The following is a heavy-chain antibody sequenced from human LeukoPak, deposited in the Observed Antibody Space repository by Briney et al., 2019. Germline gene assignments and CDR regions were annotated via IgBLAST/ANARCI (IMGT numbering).Heavy chain of an antibody. D-gene: IGHD3-9*01. CDR1: GGSFSGYY. J-gene: IGHJ5*02. CDR3: ARAPWLLNSFDP. CDR2: INHSGST. V-gene: IGHV4-34*01. Sequence: SETLSLTCAVYGGSFSGYYWSWIRQPPGKGLEWIGEINHSGSTNYNPSLKSRVTISVDTSKNQFSLKLSSVTAADTAVYYCARAPWLLNSFDPWGQGTLVTVSS.